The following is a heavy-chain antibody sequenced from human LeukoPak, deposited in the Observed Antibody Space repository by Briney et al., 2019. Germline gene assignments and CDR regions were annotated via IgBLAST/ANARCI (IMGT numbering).Heavy chain of an antibody. D-gene: IGHD5-18*01. Sequence: PGGSLRLSCAASGFTFSSYWMSWVRQAPGKGLEWVANIKQDGSEKYYVDSVKGRFTISRDNAKNSLYLQMNSLRAEDTAVYYRARVVMDTAMVHFDYWGQGTLVTVSS. CDR2: IKQDGSEK. J-gene: IGHJ4*02. V-gene: IGHV3-7*03. CDR1: GFTFSSYW. CDR3: ARVVMDTAMVHFDY.